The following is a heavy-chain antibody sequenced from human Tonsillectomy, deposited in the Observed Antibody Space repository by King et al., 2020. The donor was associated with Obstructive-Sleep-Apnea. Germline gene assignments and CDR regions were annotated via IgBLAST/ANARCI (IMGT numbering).Heavy chain of an antibody. CDR3: ARRLVDCGVDF. J-gene: IGHJ4*02. V-gene: IGHV5-51*01. CDR2: IYPGDSDT. D-gene: IGHD2-21*01. CDR1: GYSFANYW. Sequence: QLVQSGAEVKKPGESLKISCKGSGYSFANYWIGWVRQMPGKGLECMGIIYPGDSDTRYSPSFQGQVTISADKSISTAYLQWNSLKASDTAMFYCARRLVDCGVDFWGPGTLVTVSS.